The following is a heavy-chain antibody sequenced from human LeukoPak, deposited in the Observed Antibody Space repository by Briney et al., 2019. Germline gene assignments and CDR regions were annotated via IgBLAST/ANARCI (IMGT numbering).Heavy chain of an antibody. CDR1: GFTFSSYG. J-gene: IGHJ4*02. V-gene: IGHV3-33*01. CDR3: ARDHSFCSGSYTPLPDFDY. Sequence: GGSLRLSCAASGFTFSSYGMHWVRQAPGKGLEWVAVIWYDGSNKYYADSVKGRFTISRDNSKNTLYLQMNSLRAEDTAVYYCARDHSFCSGSYTPLPDFDYWGQGTLVTVSS. CDR2: IWYDGSNK. D-gene: IGHD1-26*01.